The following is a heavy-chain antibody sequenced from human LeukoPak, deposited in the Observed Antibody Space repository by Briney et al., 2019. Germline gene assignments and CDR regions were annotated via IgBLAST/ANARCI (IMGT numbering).Heavy chain of an antibody. V-gene: IGHV3-23*01. J-gene: IGHJ2*01. CDR3: AKVFGTAPIYWYFDL. CDR1: GFTFSSYA. CDR2: ISGSGGST. Sequence: GGSPRLSCAASGFTFSSYAMSWVRQAPGKGLEWVSAISGSGGSTYYADSVKGRFTISRDNSKNTLYLQMNSLRAEDTAVYYCAKVFGTAPIYWYFDLWGRGTLVTVSS. D-gene: IGHD3-10*02.